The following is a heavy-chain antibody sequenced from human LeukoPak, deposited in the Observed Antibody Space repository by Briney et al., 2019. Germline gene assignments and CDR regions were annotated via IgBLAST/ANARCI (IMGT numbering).Heavy chain of an antibody. V-gene: IGHV1-46*01. D-gene: IGHD3-22*01. Sequence: GASVKVSCKASGYTFTSYYMHWVRQAPGQGLEWMGIINPSGGSTSYAQKFQGRVTMTRDMSTSTVYMELSSLRSEDTAVYYCARAGARAVVVENWFDPWGQGALVTVSS. J-gene: IGHJ5*02. CDR3: ARAGARAVVVENWFDP. CDR2: INPSGGST. CDR1: GYTFTSYY.